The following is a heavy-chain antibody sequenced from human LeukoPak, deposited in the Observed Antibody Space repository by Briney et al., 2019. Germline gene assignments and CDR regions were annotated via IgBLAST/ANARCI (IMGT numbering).Heavy chain of an antibody. J-gene: IGHJ4*02. CDR3: ARLDTAMDQIDY. CDR1: GYSIRSDYY. D-gene: IGHD5-18*01. Sequence: PSETPSLTCTVSGYSIRSDYYWGWIRQPPGEGLEWIGILFPTGRTYYNPSLKSRVNISVDTSKNQFSLKLNSVNVADTAVYYCARLDTAMDQIDYWGQGTLVAVSS. CDR2: LFPTGRT. V-gene: IGHV4-38-2*02.